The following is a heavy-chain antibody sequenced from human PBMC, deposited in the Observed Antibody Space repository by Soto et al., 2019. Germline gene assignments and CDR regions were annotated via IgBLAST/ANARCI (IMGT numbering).Heavy chain of an antibody. CDR3: ARERSTSERYYYYYYMDV. V-gene: IGHV4-34*01. CDR2: INHSGST. J-gene: IGHJ6*03. D-gene: IGHD2-2*01. CDR1: GGSFSGYY. Sequence: KPSETLSLTCAVYGGSFSGYYWSWIRQPPGKGLEWIGEINHSGSTNYNPSLKSRVTISVDTSKNQFSLKLSSVTAADTAVYYCARERSTSERYYYYYYMDVWGKGTTVTVSS.